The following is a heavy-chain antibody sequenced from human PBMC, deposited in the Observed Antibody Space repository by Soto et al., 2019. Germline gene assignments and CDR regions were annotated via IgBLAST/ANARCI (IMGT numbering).Heavy chain of an antibody. CDR2: IIPIFGTA. CDR3: ARGSVVAAMARFGH. V-gene: IGHV1-69*13. J-gene: IGHJ4*02. CDR1: GRTFSSYA. D-gene: IGHD2-15*01. Sequence: SVKVSCKASGRTFSSYAISWVRQAPGQGLEWMGGIIPIFGTANYAQKFQGRVTITADESTSTAYMELSSLRSEDTAVYYCARGSVVAAMARFGHWGQGTLVTVSS.